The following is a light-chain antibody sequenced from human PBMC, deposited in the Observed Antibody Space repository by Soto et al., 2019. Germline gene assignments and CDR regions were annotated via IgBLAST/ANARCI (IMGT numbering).Light chain of an antibody. CDR1: ESLVYSDGDSY. CDR3: MQATHWPLT. CDR2: KAS. V-gene: IGKV2-30*01. J-gene: IGKJ1*01. Sequence: DVVLTQSPLSLPVTLGQPASIXXRSXESLVYSDGDSYLNWFHQRPGQSPRXXIYKASNRASGVPDRFSGSGAGTDFTLKISRVEAEDVGIYYCMQATHWPLTFGQGTKVDIK.